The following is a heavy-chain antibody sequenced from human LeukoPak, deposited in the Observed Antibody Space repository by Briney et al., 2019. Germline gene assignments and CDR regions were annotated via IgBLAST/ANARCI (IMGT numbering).Heavy chain of an antibody. CDR2: KYYSGDT. CDR1: GGSINSSDHY. J-gene: IGHJ3*02. Sequence: SETLSLTCTVSGGSINSSDHYWAWIRQPPGKVLEWIGSKYYSGDTHYSPSLKSRVTISVDTSRNKFALKLNSVTAADTAVYFCARHRLEGDTFDIWGQGTKVTVSS. V-gene: IGHV4-39*01. CDR3: ARHRLEGDTFDI. D-gene: IGHD3-3*01.